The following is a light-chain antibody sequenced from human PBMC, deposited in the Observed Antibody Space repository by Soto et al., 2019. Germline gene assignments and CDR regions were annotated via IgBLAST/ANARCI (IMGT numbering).Light chain of an antibody. CDR3: QQYCRT. CDR1: QSISTNY. J-gene: IGKJ5*01. V-gene: IGKV3-20*01. Sequence: EVVLTQSQSTLSLSPGERATLSCRASQSISTNYLAWYQQKPGQAPKLLIYAASSRLTGIPDRFSGSGSGTDFTLTISRLEPEDFALYYCQQYCRTFGQGTRLDIK. CDR2: AAS.